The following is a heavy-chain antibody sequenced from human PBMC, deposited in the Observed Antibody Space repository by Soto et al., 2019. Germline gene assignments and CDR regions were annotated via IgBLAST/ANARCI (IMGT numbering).Heavy chain of an antibody. V-gene: IGHV1-69*13. CDR1: GGTFSSYA. D-gene: IGHD6-13*01. Sequence: SVKVSCKASGGTFSSYAISWVRQAPGQGLEWMGGIIPIFGTANYAQKFQGRVTITADESTSTAYMELSSLRSEDTAVYYCARRLAAAGTEFDYWGQGTMVTVSS. J-gene: IGHJ4*02. CDR3: ARRLAAAGTEFDY. CDR2: IIPIFGTA.